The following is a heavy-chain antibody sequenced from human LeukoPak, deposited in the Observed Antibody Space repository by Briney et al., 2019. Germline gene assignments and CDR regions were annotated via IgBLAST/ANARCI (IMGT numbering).Heavy chain of an antibody. CDR2: ISAYNGNT. D-gene: IGHD3-22*01. CDR3: ARDSPPNYYDSSGYQPYYYYYMDV. Sequence: ASVKVSCKASGYTFTSYGISWVRQAPGQGLEWMGWISAYNGNTNYAQKLQGRVTMTTDTSTRTAYMELRSLRSDDTAVYYCARDSPPNYYDSSGYQPYYYYYMDVWGKGTTVTVSS. CDR1: GYTFTSYG. J-gene: IGHJ6*03. V-gene: IGHV1-18*01.